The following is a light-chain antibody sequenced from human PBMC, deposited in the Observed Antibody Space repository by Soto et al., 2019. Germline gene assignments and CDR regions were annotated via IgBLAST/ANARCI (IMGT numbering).Light chain of an antibody. CDR3: STYSRSTTPLV. V-gene: IGLV2-14*03. Sequence: QSALTQPASVSGSPGQSVTISCTGTSTDVGGFNYVSWYQHLPGRAPKLIIYDVTNRPSGISYRFSASKSGRTASLTISGLQAEDEGDYYCSTYSRSTTPLVFGGGTKLTVL. CDR2: DVT. CDR1: STDVGGFNY. J-gene: IGLJ2*01.